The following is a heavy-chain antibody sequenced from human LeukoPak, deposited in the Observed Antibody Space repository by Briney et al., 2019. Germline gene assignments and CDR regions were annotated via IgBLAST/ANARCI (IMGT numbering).Heavy chain of an antibody. V-gene: IGHV4-4*07. CDR1: GGSISSYY. CDR2: MYTSWST. J-gene: IGHJ5*02. Sequence: SETLCLTCTVSGGSISSYYWSWIRQPAGKGLEGIGRMYTSWSTNYNPSLMSRVIMSVDTSTNQFSLKLSSVTAAETAVYYCAREEYFYDSSGYYKTNWFDPWGQGTLVPVSS. CDR3: AREEYFYDSSGYYKTNWFDP. D-gene: IGHD3-22*01.